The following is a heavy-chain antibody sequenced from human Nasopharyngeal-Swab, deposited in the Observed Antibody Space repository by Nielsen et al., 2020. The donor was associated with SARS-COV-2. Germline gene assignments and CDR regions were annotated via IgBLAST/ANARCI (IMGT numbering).Heavy chain of an antibody. V-gene: IGHV3-9*03. CDR3: VKDIQRGYSYGLDY. Sequence: GGSLRLSCAASGFTFDDSALHWVRQAPGKGLEWVSGISWNSGSTNYADSVKGRFTISRDNAKNSLYLQMNSLRVEDMALYYCVKDIQRGYSYGLDYWGQGTPVTVS. CDR2: ISWNSGST. J-gene: IGHJ4*02. CDR1: GFTFDDSA. D-gene: IGHD5-18*01.